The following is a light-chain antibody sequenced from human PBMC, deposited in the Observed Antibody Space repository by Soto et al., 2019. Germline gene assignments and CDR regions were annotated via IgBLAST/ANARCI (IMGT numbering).Light chain of an antibody. CDR3: QQYGGSRWT. CDR2: GAS. J-gene: IGKJ1*01. Sequence: EIVLTQSPGTLSLSPGERATLSCRASQSVSSTYLAWYQQKPGQAPRLLIYGASIRATGIPDRFSGSVSGTDFTLTISRLEPEDVAVYYCQQYGGSRWTFGQGTRVDI. CDR1: QSVSSTY. V-gene: IGKV3-20*01.